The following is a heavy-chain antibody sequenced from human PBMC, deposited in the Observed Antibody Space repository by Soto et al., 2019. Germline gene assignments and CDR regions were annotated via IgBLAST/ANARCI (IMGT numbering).Heavy chain of an antibody. D-gene: IGHD3-10*01. CDR3: AREGGSGNYRYYAMDV. CDR2: IIPIFGTA. CDR1: GGTFSSYA. J-gene: IGHJ6*02. V-gene: IGHV1-69*12. Sequence: QVQLVQSGAEVKKPGSSVKVSCKASGGTFSSYAISWVRQAPGQGLEWMGGIIPIFGTANYAQKFQGRVTITADETRSTAYMELSSVRSEDTAVYYCAREGGSGNYRYYAMDVWGQGTTVTVSS.